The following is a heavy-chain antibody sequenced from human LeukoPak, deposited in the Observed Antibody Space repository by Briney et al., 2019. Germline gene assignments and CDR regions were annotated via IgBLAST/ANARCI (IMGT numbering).Heavy chain of an antibody. CDR1: GGSISSYY. D-gene: IGHD3-22*01. V-gene: IGHV4-59*01. J-gene: IGHJ3*02. CDR3: AREVPGDYYDSSGYLPYAFDI. Sequence: SETLSLTCTVSGGSISSYYWSWIRQPPGKGLEWIGYIYYSGITNYNPSLKSRVTISVDTSKNQFSLKLSSVTAADTAVYYCAREVPGDYYDSSGYLPYAFDIWGQGTMVTVSS. CDR2: IYYSGIT.